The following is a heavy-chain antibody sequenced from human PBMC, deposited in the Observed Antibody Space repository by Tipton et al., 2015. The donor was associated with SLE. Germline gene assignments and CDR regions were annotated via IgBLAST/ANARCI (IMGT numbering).Heavy chain of an antibody. CDR3: ARVIFYGDYTPGWFDP. D-gene: IGHD4-17*01. V-gene: IGHV4-38-2*01. J-gene: IGHJ5*02. CDR1: GYSISSGYY. CDR2: ISHSGST. Sequence: TLSLTCAVSGYSISSGYYCGGIRQPPGKGLEWIGSISHSGSTYYNPSLKSRVTISVDTSKNQFSLKLSSVTAADTAVYYCARVIFYGDYTPGWFDPWGQGTLVTVSS.